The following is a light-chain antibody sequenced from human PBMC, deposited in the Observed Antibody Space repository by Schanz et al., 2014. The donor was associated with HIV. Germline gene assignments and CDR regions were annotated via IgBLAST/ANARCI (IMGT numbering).Light chain of an antibody. CDR2: DAS. CDR3: QQYDNLPLT. V-gene: IGKV1-33*01. J-gene: IGKJ4*01. Sequence: DIQMTQSPSTLSASVGDRVTITCRASQTISSWLAWYQQKPGKSPNLLIYDASNLETGVPSKFSGSGSGTDFTFTISSLQPEDIATYYCQQYDNLPLTFGGGTKVEIK. CDR1: QTISSW.